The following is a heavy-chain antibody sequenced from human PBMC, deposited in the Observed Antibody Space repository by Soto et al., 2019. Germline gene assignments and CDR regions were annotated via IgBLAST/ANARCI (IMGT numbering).Heavy chain of an antibody. V-gene: IGHV1-3*01. J-gene: IGHJ4*02. D-gene: IGHD5-12*01. CDR3: ARDVWYGYSGYDFTAQGDY. CDR2: INAGNGNT. Sequence: QVQLVQSGAEVKKPGASVKVSCKASGYTFTSYAMHWVRQAPGQRLEWMGWINAGNGNTKYSQKFQGRVTITRDTSASTAYMELSSLRSEDTAVYYCARDVWYGYSGYDFTAQGDYWGQGTLVTVSS. CDR1: GYTFTSYA.